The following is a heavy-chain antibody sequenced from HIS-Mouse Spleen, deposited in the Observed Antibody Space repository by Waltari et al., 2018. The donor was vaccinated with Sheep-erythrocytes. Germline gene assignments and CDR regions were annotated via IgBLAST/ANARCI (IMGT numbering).Heavy chain of an antibody. J-gene: IGHJ4*02. D-gene: IGHD1-26*01. CDR2: ISYDGSNK. Sequence: QVQLVESGGGVVQPGRSLRLSCAASGFTFSSYGMHWVRQAPGKGLEWVAVISYDGSNKYYADSVKGRFTISRDNSKNTLYLQMNSLRAEDTAVYYCANMDGATDYWGQGTLVTVSS. V-gene: IGHV3-30*18. CDR1: GFTFSSYG. CDR3: ANMDGATDY.